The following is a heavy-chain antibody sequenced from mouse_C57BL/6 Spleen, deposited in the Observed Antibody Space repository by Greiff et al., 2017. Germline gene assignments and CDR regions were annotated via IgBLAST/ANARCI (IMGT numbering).Heavy chain of an antibody. CDR1: GFTFTSYW. CDR2: IDPSDSYT. V-gene: IGHV1-50*01. Sequence: QVQLQQPGAELVKPGASVKLSCKASGFTFTSYWMPWVKQRPGQGLEWIGEIDPSDSYTNYPQKFKGKATLTVDTSSITAYLQHSSLTSEDSADYDGARWNYYGSSYVDYWGKGTTLTVST. J-gene: IGHJ2*01. CDR3: ARWNYYGSSYVDY. D-gene: IGHD1-1*01.